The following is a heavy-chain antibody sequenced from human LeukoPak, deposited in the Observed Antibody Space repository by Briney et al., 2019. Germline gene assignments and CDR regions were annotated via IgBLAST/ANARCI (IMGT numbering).Heavy chain of an antibody. CDR1: GYTFTSYG. D-gene: IGHD3-9*01. J-gene: IGHJ4*02. CDR2: ISAYNGNT. V-gene: IGHV1-18*01. Sequence: ASVKVSCKASGYTFTSYGISWVRQAPGQGLEWMGWISAYNGNTNYAQKLQGRVTMTTDTFTSTAYMELRGLRSDDTAVYYCARDQAATNTQVRFCLDWGQGTLVTVSS. CDR3: ARDQAATNTQVRFCLD.